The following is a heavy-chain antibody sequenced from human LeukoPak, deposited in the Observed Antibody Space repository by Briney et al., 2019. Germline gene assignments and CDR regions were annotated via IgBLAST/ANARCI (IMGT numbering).Heavy chain of an antibody. V-gene: IGHV1-8*01. D-gene: IGHD3-10*01. CDR3: ARAGMVRGVILYYYYYYMDV. Sequence: GASVKVSCKASGYTFTSYDINWVRQASGQGLEWMGWMNPNSGNTGYAQKFQGRVTMTRNTSISTAYMARRSLRSEDTAVYYCARAGMVRGVILYYYYYYMDVWGKGTTVTISS. CDR1: GYTFTSYD. J-gene: IGHJ6*03. CDR2: MNPNSGNT.